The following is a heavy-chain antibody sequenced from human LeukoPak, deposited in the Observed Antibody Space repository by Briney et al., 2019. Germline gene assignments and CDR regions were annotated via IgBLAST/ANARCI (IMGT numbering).Heavy chain of an antibody. CDR1: GFTFSSYW. J-gene: IGHJ5*02. D-gene: IGHD3-10*01. V-gene: IGHV3-74*01. Sequence: GSLRLSCAASGFTFSSYWMHWVRQAPGKGLVWVSRINSDGSSTSYADSVKGRFTISRDNAKNTLYLQMNSLRAEDTAVYYCARDWVMVRGVITDNWFDPWGQGTLVTVSS. CDR2: INSDGSST. CDR3: ARDWVMVRGVITDNWFDP.